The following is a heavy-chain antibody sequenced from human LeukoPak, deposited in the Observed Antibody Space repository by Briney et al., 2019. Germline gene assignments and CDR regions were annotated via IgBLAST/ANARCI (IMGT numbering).Heavy chain of an antibody. CDR2: ISAYKGNT. V-gene: IGHV1-18*01. J-gene: IGHJ3*02. Sequence: ASVTVSCKASGGAFNTYAIGWVRQAPGQGLEWMGWISAYKGNTNYAQKLQGRVTMTTDTSTSTAYMELRSLRSDDTAVYYCARDCLRIVVVPAATRDDAFDIWGQGTMVTVSS. CDR3: ARDCLRIVVVPAATRDDAFDI. D-gene: IGHD2-2*01. CDR1: GGAFNTYA.